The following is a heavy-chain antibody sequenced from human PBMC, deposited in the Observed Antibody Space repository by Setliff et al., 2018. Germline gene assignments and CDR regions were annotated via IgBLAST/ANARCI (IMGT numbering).Heavy chain of an antibody. CDR3: ARKVEQWLTLHFDY. J-gene: IGHJ4*02. CDR1: GASIRNFY. D-gene: IGHD6-19*01. Sequence: PSETLSLTCNVSGASIRNFYWTWIRQPPGKGLEWIGYVHFTGSTNYNPSLKSRVTMSVDVSRSQFSLRLSSVTAADTAVYYCARKVEQWLTLHFDYWGQGALVTVSS. CDR2: VHFTGST. V-gene: IGHV4-59*01.